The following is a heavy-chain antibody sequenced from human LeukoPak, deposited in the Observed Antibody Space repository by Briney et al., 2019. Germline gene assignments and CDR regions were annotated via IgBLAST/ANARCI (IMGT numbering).Heavy chain of an antibody. J-gene: IGHJ6*02. CDR2: INRDGSST. V-gene: IGHV3-74*01. CDR1: GFTFSNYW. Sequence: PGGSLRLSCAASGFTFSNYWMNCVRLAPGKGLVWVSRINRDGSSTNYADSVKGRFTISRDNAKNTLYLQMNSLRAEDTAVYYCARVITMVRGVIRDYYYYYGMDVWGQGTTVTVSS. D-gene: IGHD3-10*01. CDR3: ARVITMVRGVIRDYYYYYGMDV.